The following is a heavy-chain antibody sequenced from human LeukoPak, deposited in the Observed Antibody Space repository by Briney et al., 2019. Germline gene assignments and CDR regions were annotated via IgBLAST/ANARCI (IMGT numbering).Heavy chain of an antibody. Sequence: SETLSLTCTVSGGSINNYYWSWIRQPAGKGLEWIGHIYTRGSTNYNPSLKSRVTMSVDTSKNQFSLKLSSVTAADTAVYYCARGRYCSADICSGGDAFDIWGQGTMVSVSS. J-gene: IGHJ3*02. CDR1: GGSINNYY. V-gene: IGHV4-4*07. CDR2: IYTRGST. D-gene: IGHD2-15*01. CDR3: ARGRYCSADICSGGDAFDI.